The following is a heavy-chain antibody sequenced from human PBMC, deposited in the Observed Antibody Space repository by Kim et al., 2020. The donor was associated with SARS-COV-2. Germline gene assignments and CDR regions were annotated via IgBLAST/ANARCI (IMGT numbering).Heavy chain of an antibody. CDR2: IYYSGST. CDR1: GGSISSSSYY. V-gene: IGHV4-39*07. D-gene: IGHD3-10*01. Sequence: SETLSLTCTVSGGSISSSSYYWGWIRQAPGKGLEWIGSIYYSGSTYYNPSLKSRVTISVDTSKNQFSVKLSSVTAADTAVYFCARPLVTMVRGVITPNYYYYGMDVWGQGTTVTVSS. J-gene: IGHJ6*02. CDR3: ARPLVTMVRGVITPNYYYYGMDV.